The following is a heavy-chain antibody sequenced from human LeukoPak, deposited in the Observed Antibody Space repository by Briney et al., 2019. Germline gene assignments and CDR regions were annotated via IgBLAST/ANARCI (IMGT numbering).Heavy chain of an antibody. Sequence: SGPTLVKPTQTLTVTCTFSGFSLNSTGEGVGWIRQPPGKALEWLALIYWDDDKRYNSSLKSRLALTKDTSKNQVILTMTDMDPVDTATFYCAHRRQYSNYCFDYWGQGTLVTVSS. D-gene: IGHD4-11*01. V-gene: IGHV2-5*02. CDR1: GFSLNSTGEG. J-gene: IGHJ4*02. CDR2: IYWDDDK. CDR3: AHRRQYSNYCFDY.